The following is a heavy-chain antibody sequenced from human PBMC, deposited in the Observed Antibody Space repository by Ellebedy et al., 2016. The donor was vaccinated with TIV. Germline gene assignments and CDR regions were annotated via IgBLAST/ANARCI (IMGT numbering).Heavy chain of an antibody. CDR2: ISTYSGNP. CDR1: GYTFSSNG. J-gene: IGHJ5*02. D-gene: IGHD3-9*01. CDR3: ARDRGDHDIMTGIRFLIFDP. V-gene: IGHV1-18*04. Sequence: AASVKVSCKASGYTFSSNGISWVRQAPGQGLEWMGWISTYSGNPNYAQRLHDSVAITTEASPSTAYMELRSLRSDDTAVYYCARDRGDHDIMTGIRFLIFDPWGQGTLVTVSS.